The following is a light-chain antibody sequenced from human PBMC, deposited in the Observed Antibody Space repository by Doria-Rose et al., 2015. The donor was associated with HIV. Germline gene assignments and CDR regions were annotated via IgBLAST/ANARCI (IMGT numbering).Light chain of an antibody. J-gene: IGKJ3*01. V-gene: IGKV4-1*01. CDR2: WAS. Sequence: DIQVTQSPESLGMSLGERATLNCKSNQSLLYTSKNYLAWYQQKPGQPPKLLIYWASTRQSGAPARFSGSGSGTYCTLTISSLEAEDVAVYYCQQYYDTPSFGPGTTVDVK. CDR3: QQYYDTPS. CDR1: QSLLYTSKNY.